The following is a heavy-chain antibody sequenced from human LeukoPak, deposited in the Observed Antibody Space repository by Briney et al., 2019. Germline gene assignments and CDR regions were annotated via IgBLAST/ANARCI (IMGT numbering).Heavy chain of an antibody. D-gene: IGHD2-8*02. J-gene: IGHJ4*02. CDR2: ISAYNGNT. V-gene: IGHV1-18*01. CDR3: AGGKCWPSPLQRVGVCGQGYFDY. Sequence: ASVKVSCNASGYTFTSYGISWVRQPPGQGLEWMGWISAYNGNTNYAQKLQGRVTMTTDTSTSTAYKELTSLRSDDTAVYYCAGGKCWPSPLQRVGVCGQGYFDYWGQGTLVTVSS. CDR1: GYTFTSYG.